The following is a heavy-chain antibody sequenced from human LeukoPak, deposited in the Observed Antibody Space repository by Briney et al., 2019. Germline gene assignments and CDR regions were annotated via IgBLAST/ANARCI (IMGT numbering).Heavy chain of an antibody. CDR3: ARDAVVRGVPYYFDY. CDR2: INHSGST. J-gene: IGHJ4*02. Sequence: SETLSLTCAVYGGSFSGYYWSWIRQPPGKGLEWIGEINHSGSTNYNPSLKSRVTISVDTSKNQFSLKLSSVTAADTAVYYCARDAVVRGVPYYFDYWGQGTLVTVSS. CDR1: GGSFSGYY. D-gene: IGHD3-10*01. V-gene: IGHV4-34*01.